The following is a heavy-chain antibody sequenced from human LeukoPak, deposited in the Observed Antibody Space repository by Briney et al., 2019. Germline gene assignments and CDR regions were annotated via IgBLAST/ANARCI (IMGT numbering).Heavy chain of an antibody. CDR2: VSYDGRNK. V-gene: IGHV3-30*04. J-gene: IGHJ4*02. Sequence: GGSLRLSYAPCWLTFRYYAILWLRQAPRKGLEWVAGVSYDGRNKYYVDSVKGRFTISRDNSQNPLYLQMNSLRAEHATICYCATIVARRTQELYRIDYWGQGTLVSVSS. D-gene: IGHD6-6*01. CDR3: ATIVARRTQELYRIDY. CDR1: WLTFRYYA.